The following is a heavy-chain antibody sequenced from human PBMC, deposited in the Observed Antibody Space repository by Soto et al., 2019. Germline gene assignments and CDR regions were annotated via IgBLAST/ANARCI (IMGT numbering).Heavy chain of an antibody. D-gene: IGHD1-26*01. CDR2: IYYTGDT. Sequence: WETLALTCTVSGDSISTYYWHWIRLPPGKGLEWIGYIYYTGDTNYNRALKSRVTISVDRSKRQFSLKLSSVTAADTAVYYCARDPSGHPPLYRFDPWGQGTLVTVSS. J-gene: IGHJ5*02. V-gene: IGHV4-59*01. CDR3: ARDPSGHPPLYRFDP. CDR1: GDSISTYY.